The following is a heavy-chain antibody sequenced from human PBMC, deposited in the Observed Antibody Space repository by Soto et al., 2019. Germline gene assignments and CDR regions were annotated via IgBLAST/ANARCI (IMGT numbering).Heavy chain of an antibody. J-gene: IGHJ3*02. Sequence: QEQLVQSGAEVKKPGSSVKVSCKASGGSFSTSSFSWVRQAPGQGFEWLGGIIPLSDKPTYSQKFQGRVTITTEKPSSTFYIELSSLSSEDTDVYYCARDPTSISTIVVGTRLDAFDIWGQGTLVIVSS. V-gene: IGHV1-69*06. CDR3: ARDPTSISTIVVGTRLDAFDI. CDR2: IIPLSDKP. D-gene: IGHD3-22*01. CDR1: GGSFSTSS.